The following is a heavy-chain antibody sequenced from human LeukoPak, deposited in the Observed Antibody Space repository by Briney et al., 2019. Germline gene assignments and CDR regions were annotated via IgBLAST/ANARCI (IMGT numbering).Heavy chain of an antibody. V-gene: IGHV4-59*01. CDR3: ASTVITRRLNFDY. CDR2: IYYTGNT. D-gene: IGHD3-16*01. J-gene: IGHJ4*02. Sequence: PSETLSLTCTVSGDSLSSYYWSWIRQPPGKGLEWIGYIYYTGNTNYNPPLKSRVTISVDTSKNQFSLDLSSVTAADTAVYYCASTVITRRLNFDYWGQGTLVAVSS. CDR1: GDSLSSYY.